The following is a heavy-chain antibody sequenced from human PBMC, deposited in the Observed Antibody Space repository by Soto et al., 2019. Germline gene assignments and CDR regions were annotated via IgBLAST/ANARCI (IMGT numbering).Heavy chain of an antibody. D-gene: IGHD2-2*01. V-gene: IGHV3-23*01. CDR3: ARVVPAAIKAFDI. Sequence: GGSLRLSCVASGFTFSSYAMSWVRQAPGKGLEWVSAISGSGGSTYYADSVKGRFTISRDNSKNTLYLQMNSLRAEDTAVYYCARVVPAAIKAFDIWGQGTMVTVSS. CDR1: GFTFSSYA. J-gene: IGHJ3*02. CDR2: ISGSGGST.